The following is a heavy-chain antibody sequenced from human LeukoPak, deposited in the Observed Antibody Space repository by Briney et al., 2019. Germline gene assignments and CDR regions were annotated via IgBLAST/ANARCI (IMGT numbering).Heavy chain of an antibody. Sequence: GGSLRLSCAASGFTFSTYGLHWVRQAPGKGLEWVSFNGSNKYYADSVKGRFTISRDNAKNTLYLQMNSLTSEDTAVYFCARAADTSGYYPAYWGQGTLVTVSS. J-gene: IGHJ4*02. CDR2: NGSNK. D-gene: IGHD3-22*01. CDR3: ARAADTSGYYPAY. CDR1: GFTFSTYG. V-gene: IGHV3-30*02.